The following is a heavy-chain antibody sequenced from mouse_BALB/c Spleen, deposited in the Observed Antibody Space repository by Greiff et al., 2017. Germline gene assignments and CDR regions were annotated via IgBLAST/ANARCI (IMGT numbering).Heavy chain of an antibody. CDR3: ARSEDYGSSTGFAY. CDR2: IYPGNVNT. V-gene: IGHV1S56*01. Sequence: QVQLQQSGPELVKPGASVRISCKASGYTFTSYYIHWVKQRPGQGLEWIGWIYPGNVNTKYNEKFKGKATLTADKSSSTAYMQLSSLTSEDSAVYFCARSEDYGSSTGFAYWGQGTLVTVSA. CDR1: GYTFTSYY. D-gene: IGHD1-1*01. J-gene: IGHJ3*01.